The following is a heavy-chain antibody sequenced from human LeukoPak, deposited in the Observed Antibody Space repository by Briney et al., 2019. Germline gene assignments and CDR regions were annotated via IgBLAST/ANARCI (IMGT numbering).Heavy chain of an antibody. V-gene: IGHV3-30-3*01. CDR2: ISYDGSNK. CDR1: GFTFSSYA. Sequence: PGGSLRLSCAASGFTFSSYAMHWVRQAPGKGLEWVAVISYDGSNKYYADSVKGRFTISRDNSKNTLYLQMNSLRAEDTAVHYCVKPAAPVDYWGQGTLVTVSS. CDR3: VKPAAPVDY. D-gene: IGHD2-2*01. J-gene: IGHJ4*02.